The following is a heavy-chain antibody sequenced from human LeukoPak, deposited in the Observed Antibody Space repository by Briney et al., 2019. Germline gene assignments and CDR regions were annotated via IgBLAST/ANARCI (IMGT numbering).Heavy chain of an antibody. Sequence: GASVKVSCKASGFTFSTSAVQWVRQARGQRLEWVGWIVVGSGNTNYAQKFQGRVTITRDMSTRTSHMELSSLRSEDTAVYYCAAAPYYHEDSDYYYFDPWGQGTLVTVSS. CDR3: AAAPYYHEDSDYYYFDP. V-gene: IGHV1-58*01. D-gene: IGHD3-22*01. J-gene: IGHJ5*02. CDR2: IVVGSGNT. CDR1: GFTFSTSA.